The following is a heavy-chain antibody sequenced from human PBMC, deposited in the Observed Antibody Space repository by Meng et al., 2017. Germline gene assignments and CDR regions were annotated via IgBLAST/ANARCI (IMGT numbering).Heavy chain of an antibody. CDR1: GGSVSSGSYY. Sequence: SETLSLTCTVSGGSVSSGSYYWTWIRQPPGKGLEWIGYIHYSGSTNYNPSLKSRVTISVDTSKNQFSLKLSSVTAADTAVYYCARGGYFYGSSGYWPYFDYWGQGALVTVSS. CDR3: ARGGYFYGSSGYWPYFDY. V-gene: IGHV4-61*01. CDR2: IHYSGST. D-gene: IGHD3-22*01. J-gene: IGHJ4*02.